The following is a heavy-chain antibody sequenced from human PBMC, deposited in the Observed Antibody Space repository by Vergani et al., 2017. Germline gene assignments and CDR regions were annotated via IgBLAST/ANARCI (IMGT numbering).Heavy chain of an antibody. J-gene: IGHJ6*02. Sequence: EVQLLESGGDLVQPGGSLRLSCAASGFTFNHYAMNWVRQAPGKGLEWVSGISGSGGSTYYAGSVKGRFTISRDSSKNTLYLQMNSLVAGDTAVYYCAKANPRNSGYDYLYYYHAIDVWGQGTTVTVS. D-gene: IGHD5-12*01. CDR2: ISGSGGST. CDR1: GFTFNHYA. V-gene: IGHV3-23*01. CDR3: AKANPRNSGYDYLYYYHAIDV.